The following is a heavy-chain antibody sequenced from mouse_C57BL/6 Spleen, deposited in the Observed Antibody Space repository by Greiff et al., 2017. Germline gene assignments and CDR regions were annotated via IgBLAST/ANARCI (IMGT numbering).Heavy chain of an antibody. CDR3: ARRELTGGDYYAMDY. J-gene: IGHJ4*01. D-gene: IGHD4-1*01. CDR2: IYPRDGST. Sequence: VKVVESGPELVKPGASVKLSCKASGYTFTSYDINWVKQRPGQGLEWIGWIYPRDGSTKYNEKFKGKATLTVDTSSSTAYMELHSLTSEDSAVYFCARRELTGGDYYAMDYWGQGTSVTVSS. CDR1: GYTFTSYD. V-gene: IGHV1-85*01.